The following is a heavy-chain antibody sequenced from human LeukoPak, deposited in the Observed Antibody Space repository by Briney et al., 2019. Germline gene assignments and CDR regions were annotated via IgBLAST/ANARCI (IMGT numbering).Heavy chain of an antibody. J-gene: IGHJ4*02. V-gene: IGHV3-48*03. CDR2: FAGSDTTT. Sequence: TGGSLRLSCAASGFDCGAYEMNWVRQAPGKGLEWVAYFAGSDTTTYYADSVKGRFIISRDNARNSLYLQMNSLRAEDTALYYCTTLGYHLDSWGQGTLVTVSS. D-gene: IGHD3-22*01. CDR3: TTLGYHLDS. CDR1: GFDCGAYE.